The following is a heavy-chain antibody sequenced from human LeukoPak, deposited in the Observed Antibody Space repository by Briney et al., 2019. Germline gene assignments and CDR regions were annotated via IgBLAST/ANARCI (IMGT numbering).Heavy chain of an antibody. CDR1: GGSFSGYY. D-gene: IGHD3-22*01. CDR2: IYYSGST. J-gene: IGHJ6*03. CDR3: TRGSIAYYYMDV. Sequence: SETLSLTCAVYGGSFSGYYWSWIRQPPGKGLEWIGNIYYSGSTNYNPSLKSRVTISVDTSKNQFPLKLSSVTAADTAVYYCTRGSIAYYYMDVWGKGTTVTISS. V-gene: IGHV4-59*01.